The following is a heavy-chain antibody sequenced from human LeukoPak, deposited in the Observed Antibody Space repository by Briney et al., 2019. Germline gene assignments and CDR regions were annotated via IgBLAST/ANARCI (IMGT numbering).Heavy chain of an antibody. Sequence: SETLSLTCAVPGGSISSGGYSWSWIRQPPGKGLEWIGYIYHSGSTYYNPSLKSRVTISVDRSKNQFSLKLSSVTAADTAVYYCARGPRVEMATIELDYWGQGTLVTVSS. CDR2: IYHSGST. V-gene: IGHV4-30-2*01. D-gene: IGHD5-24*01. CDR1: GGSISSGGYS. CDR3: ARGPRVEMATIELDY. J-gene: IGHJ4*02.